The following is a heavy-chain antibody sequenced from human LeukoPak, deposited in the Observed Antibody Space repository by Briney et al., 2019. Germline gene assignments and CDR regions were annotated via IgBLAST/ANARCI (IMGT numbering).Heavy chain of an antibody. CDR3: ASKMATPDPDY. V-gene: IGHV3-30*03. D-gene: IGHD5-24*01. CDR2: ISYDGSNK. CDR1: GFTFSSYG. J-gene: IGHJ4*02. Sequence: QPGRSLRLSCAASGFTFSSYGMHWVRQAPGKGLEWVAVISYDGSNKYYADSVKGRVTISRDNSKNTLYLQMNSLRAEDTAVYYCASKMATPDPDYWGQGTLVTVSS.